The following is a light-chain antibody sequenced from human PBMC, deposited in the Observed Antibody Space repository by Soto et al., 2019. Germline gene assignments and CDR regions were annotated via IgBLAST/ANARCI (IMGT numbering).Light chain of an antibody. J-gene: IGKJ5*01. CDR2: TAS. CDR1: QGISSW. V-gene: IGKV1-9*01. CDR3: QQLAGFPIT. Sequence: DIQMTQSPSSLSASVGDRVTITCRGSQGISSWLAWYQQKPGKAPNLLIYTASTLQTGVPSRFSGSAFGTEFTLTISSLQPEDFATYYCQQLAGFPITFGQGTRLEIK.